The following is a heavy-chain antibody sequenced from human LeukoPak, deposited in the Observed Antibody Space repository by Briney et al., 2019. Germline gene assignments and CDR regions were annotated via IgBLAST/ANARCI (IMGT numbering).Heavy chain of an antibody. Sequence: PSETLSLTCAVYGGSFSGYYWSWIRQPPGKGLEWIGSIYHSGSTYYNPSLKSRVTISVDTSKNQFSLKLSSVTAADTAVYYCARGGGPSNWFDPWGQGTLVTVSS. J-gene: IGHJ5*02. V-gene: IGHV4-34*01. CDR1: GGSFSGYY. CDR2: IYHSGST. CDR3: ARGGGPSNWFDP. D-gene: IGHD4-23*01.